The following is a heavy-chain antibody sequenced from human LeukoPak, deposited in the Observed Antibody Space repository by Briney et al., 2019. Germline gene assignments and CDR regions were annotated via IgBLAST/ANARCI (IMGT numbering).Heavy chain of an antibody. CDR3: AGADDFGDYDC. Sequence: PGGSLRLSCAASGFTVSSKYMSWVRQAPGKGLEWVSIIYPGGTTYYADSVKGRFTISRDNSKNTVYLQMNSLKADDAAVYYCAGADDFGDYDCWGQGTLVTVSS. CDR1: GFTVSSKY. J-gene: IGHJ4*02. V-gene: IGHV3-53*01. CDR2: IYPGGTT. D-gene: IGHD4-17*01.